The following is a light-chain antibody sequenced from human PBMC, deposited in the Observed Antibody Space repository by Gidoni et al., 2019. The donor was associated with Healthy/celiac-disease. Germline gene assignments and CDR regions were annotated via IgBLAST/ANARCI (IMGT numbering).Light chain of an antibody. CDR1: SSNIGAGYD. V-gene: IGLV1-40*01. Sequence: QSVLTQPPPVSGAPGQRVTISCTGSSSNIGAGYDVHWYQQLPGTPPKLLIYGNSNRPSGVPDRFSGSKSGTSASLAITGLQAEDEADYYCQSYDSSLSSWVFGGGTKLTVL. J-gene: IGLJ3*02. CDR3: QSYDSSLSSWV. CDR2: GNS.